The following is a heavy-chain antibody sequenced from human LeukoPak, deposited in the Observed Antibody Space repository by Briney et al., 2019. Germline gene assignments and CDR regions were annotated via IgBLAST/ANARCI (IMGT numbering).Heavy chain of an antibody. CDR3: ARVGYCSSASCYHDFDY. Sequence: SVKVSCKASGGTFSNYAISWVRQAPGRGLEWIGGIIPISGTPNYAQKFQGRVTITTDESTSTAYMELSSLRSEDTAVYYCARVGYCSSASCYHDFDYWGQGTLVTVSS. J-gene: IGHJ4*02. D-gene: IGHD2-2*01. V-gene: IGHV1-69*05. CDR1: GGTFSNYA. CDR2: IIPISGTP.